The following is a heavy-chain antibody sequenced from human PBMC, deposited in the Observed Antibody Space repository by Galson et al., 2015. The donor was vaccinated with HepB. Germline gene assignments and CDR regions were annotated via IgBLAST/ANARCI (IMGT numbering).Heavy chain of an antibody. Sequence: SLRLSCAASGFTFSSYWMSWVRQAPGKGLEWVANIKQDGSEKYYVDSVKGRFTISRDNAKNSLYLQMNSLRAEDTAVYYCAREISSSSFRPLDYWGQGTLVTVSS. J-gene: IGHJ4*02. CDR2: IKQDGSEK. CDR1: GFTFSSYW. D-gene: IGHD6-6*01. V-gene: IGHV3-7*03. CDR3: AREISSSSFRPLDY.